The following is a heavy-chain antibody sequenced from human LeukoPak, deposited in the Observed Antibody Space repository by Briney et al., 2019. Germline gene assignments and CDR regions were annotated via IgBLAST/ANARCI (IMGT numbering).Heavy chain of an antibody. Sequence: QPGRSLRLSCAASGFTFSSYSMNWVRQAPGKGLEWVSSISSSSSYIYYADSVKGRFTISRDNAKNSLYLQMNSLRAEDTAVYYCARDLTSIAVAGPFGYWGQGALVTVSS. D-gene: IGHD6-19*01. J-gene: IGHJ4*02. CDR1: GFTFSSYS. CDR2: ISSSSSYI. CDR3: ARDLTSIAVAGPFGY. V-gene: IGHV3-21*01.